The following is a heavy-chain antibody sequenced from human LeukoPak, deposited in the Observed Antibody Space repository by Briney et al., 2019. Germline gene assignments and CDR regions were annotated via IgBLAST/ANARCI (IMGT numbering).Heavy chain of an antibody. CDR1: GGSISSYY. Sequence: SETLSLTCTVSGGSISSYYWSWIRQPPGKGLEWIGYIYYSGSTKYNPSLKSRVTISVDTSKNQFSLKLSSVIAADTAVYYCGSGSYYFDYWGQGTLVTVST. CDR2: IYYSGST. J-gene: IGHJ4*02. D-gene: IGHD3-10*01. V-gene: IGHV4-59*08. CDR3: GSGSYYFDY.